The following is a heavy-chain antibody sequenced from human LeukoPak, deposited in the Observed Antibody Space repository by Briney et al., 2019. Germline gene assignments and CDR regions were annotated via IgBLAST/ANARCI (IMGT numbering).Heavy chain of an antibody. V-gene: IGHV4-34*01. Sequence: SETLSLTCAVYGGSFSGYYWSWIRQPPGKGLEWIGEINHSGSTNYNPSLKSRVTISVDTSKNQFSLKLSSVTAADTAVCYCARAKERYSSSSIDYWGQGTLVTVSS. D-gene: IGHD6-6*01. CDR2: INHSGST. J-gene: IGHJ4*02. CDR1: GGSFSGYY. CDR3: ARAKERYSSSSIDY.